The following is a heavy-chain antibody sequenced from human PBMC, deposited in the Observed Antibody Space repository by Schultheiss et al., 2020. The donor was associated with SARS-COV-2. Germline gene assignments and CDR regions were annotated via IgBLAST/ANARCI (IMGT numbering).Heavy chain of an antibody. CDR2: ISTSSSII. V-gene: IGHV3-48*02. D-gene: IGHD7-27*01. CDR3: VRESITGDRDFDY. CDR1: GFTFSSYA. Sequence: GGSLRLSCAASGFTFSSYAMSWVRQAPGKGLEWISYISTSSSIIYYTDSVKGRFTISRDNAKNSLYLHMNGLRDEDTAVYYCVRESITGDRDFDYWGQGTLVTVSS. J-gene: IGHJ4*02.